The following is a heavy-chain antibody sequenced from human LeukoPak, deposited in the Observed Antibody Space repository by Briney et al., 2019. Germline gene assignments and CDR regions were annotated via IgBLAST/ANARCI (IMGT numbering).Heavy chain of an antibody. D-gene: IGHD5-24*01. CDR1: GGTFSSYA. CDR2: IIPILGVA. V-gene: IGHV1-69*04. Sequence: SVKVYCKASGGTFSSYAISWVRQAPGQGLEWMGRIIPILGVANYAQKFQGRVTITADKSTSTAYMELSSLRSEDTAVYYCARGVGRDGYNYGLWGRGTLVTVSS. CDR3: ARGVGRDGYNYGL. J-gene: IGHJ2*01.